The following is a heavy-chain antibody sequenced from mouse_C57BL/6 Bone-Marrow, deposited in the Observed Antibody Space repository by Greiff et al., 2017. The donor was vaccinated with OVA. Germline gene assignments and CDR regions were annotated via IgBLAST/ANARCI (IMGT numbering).Heavy chain of an antibody. J-gene: IGHJ4*01. Sequence: EVKVVESGGGLVQPKGSLKLSCAASGFSFNTYAMNWVRQAPGKGLEWVARIRSKSNNYATYYADSVKDRFTISRDDSESMLYLQMNNLKTEDTAMYYCVRTGRYYYAMDYWGQGTSVTVSS. CDR1: GFSFNTYA. V-gene: IGHV10-1*01. D-gene: IGHD4-1*01. CDR2: IRSKSNNYAT. CDR3: VRTGRYYYAMDY.